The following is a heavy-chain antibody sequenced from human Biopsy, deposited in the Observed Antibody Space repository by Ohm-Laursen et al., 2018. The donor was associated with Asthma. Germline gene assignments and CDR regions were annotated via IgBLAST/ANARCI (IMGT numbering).Heavy chain of an antibody. D-gene: IGHD6-13*01. Sequence: TLSLTCSVSGGSIRNSNYYWGWIRQPPGKGLEWIGSIYYSGTTYYNPSLESRVTVSADTSKNQFSLKLTSVTAADTAVYYCVRGSSSWHHGPFHYYYGLDVWDQGTTATVSS. V-gene: IGHV4-39*01. CDR2: IYYSGTT. CDR3: VRGSSSWHHGPFHYYYGLDV. CDR1: GGSIRNSNYY. J-gene: IGHJ6*02.